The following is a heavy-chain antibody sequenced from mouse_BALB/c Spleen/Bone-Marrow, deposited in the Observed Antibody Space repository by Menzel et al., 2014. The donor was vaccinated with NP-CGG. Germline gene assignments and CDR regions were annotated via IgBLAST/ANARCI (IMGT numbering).Heavy chain of an antibody. CDR1: GFTFSNYW. D-gene: IGHD1-1*01. CDR2: IRLKSNNYAT. CDR3: TRYYYGSSRGFAY. V-gene: IGHV6-6*02. Sequence: EVKVVDSGGGLVQPGGSMKLSCVASGFTFSNYWMNWVRQSPEKGLEWVAEIRLKSNNYATHYAESVKGRFTISRDDSKSSVYLQMDNLRAENTGIYYCTRYYYGSSRGFAYWGQGTLVTVSA. J-gene: IGHJ3*01.